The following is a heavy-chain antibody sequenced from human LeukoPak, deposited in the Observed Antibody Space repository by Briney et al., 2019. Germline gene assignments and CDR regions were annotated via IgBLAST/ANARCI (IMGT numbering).Heavy chain of an antibody. V-gene: IGHV3-30*02. CDR1: GFTFSCYA. CDR3: AKDKNDSGDYSSMDV. CDR2: IQYDGRNK. D-gene: IGHD4-17*01. Sequence: GGSLRLSCAASGFTFSCYAMLWVRQAPGKGLEWVAFIQYDGRNKSCADSVKGRFTVSRDNSKNTLYLQMNSLRVEDTAIYYCAKDKNDSGDYSSMDVWGKGTTVTVSS. J-gene: IGHJ6*03.